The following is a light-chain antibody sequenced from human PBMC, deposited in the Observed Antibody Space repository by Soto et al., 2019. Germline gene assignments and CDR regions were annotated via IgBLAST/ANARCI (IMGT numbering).Light chain of an antibody. CDR1: SSDIGGYKY. Sequence: QSALTQPASVSGSPGQSITISCTGTSSDIGGYKYVYWYQQHPGKAPKLMIYEVTNRPSGVSNRFSGSKSGNTASLTISGLQTDDEADYYCSSYTSSGTWVFGGGTKVTVL. V-gene: IGLV2-14*01. J-gene: IGLJ3*02. CDR2: EVT. CDR3: SSYTSSGTWV.